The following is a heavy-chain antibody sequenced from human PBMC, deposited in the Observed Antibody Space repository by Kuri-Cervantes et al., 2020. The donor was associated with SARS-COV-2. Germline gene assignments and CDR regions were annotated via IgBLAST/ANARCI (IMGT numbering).Heavy chain of an antibody. CDR1: GYTFTGYY. V-gene: IGHV1-2*04. J-gene: IGHJ6*02. CDR3: ARELVVVPAAEQNWYYYYGMDV. Sequence: ASVKVSCKASGYTFTGYYMHWVRQAPGQGLEWMGWINPNSGGTNYAQKFQGWVTMTRDTSISTAYMELGRLRSDDTAVYYCARELVVVPAAEQNWYYYYGMDVWGQGTTVSVSS. D-gene: IGHD2-2*01. CDR2: INPNSGGT.